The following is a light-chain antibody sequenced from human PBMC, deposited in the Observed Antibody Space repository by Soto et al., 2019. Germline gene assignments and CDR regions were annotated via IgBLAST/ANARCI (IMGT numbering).Light chain of an antibody. J-gene: IGKJ5*01. CDR3: QQYAPSPAIT. CDR2: GVS. Sequence: ETVLTQSPGTLSLSPGERATLSCRASQSVSSNYLVWYQQKPGQAPRLLISGVSTRATGIPDRFSGSGSGTDFTLTISRLEPEEVAVYYCQQYAPSPAITFGQGTRVEIK. V-gene: IGKV3-20*01. CDR1: QSVSSNY.